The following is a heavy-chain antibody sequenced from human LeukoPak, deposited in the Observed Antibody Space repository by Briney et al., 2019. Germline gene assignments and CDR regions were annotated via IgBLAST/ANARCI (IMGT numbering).Heavy chain of an antibody. J-gene: IGHJ4*02. CDR1: GYSISRGYF. Sequence: PSETLSLTCTVSGYSISRGYFWGWIRQPPGKGLQWIRSFYRSGITYYDPSLKSRVTISVDTSKNQFSLKLSSVTAADTAVYYCARVADTAMVDYWGQGTLVTVSS. D-gene: IGHD5-18*01. CDR3: ARVADTAMVDY. CDR2: FYRSGIT. V-gene: IGHV4-38-2*02.